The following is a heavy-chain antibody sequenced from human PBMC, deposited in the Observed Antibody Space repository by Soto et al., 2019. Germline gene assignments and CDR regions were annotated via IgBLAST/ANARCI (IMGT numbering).Heavy chain of an antibody. J-gene: IGHJ6*02. CDR1: GFTFSSYG. Sequence: LSCAASGFTFSSYGMHWVRQAPGKGLEWVAVIWYDGSNKYYADSVKGRFTISRDNSKNTLYLQMNSLRAEDTAVYYCARQFGSSWSYYYYYYGMDVWGQGTTVTVSS. V-gene: IGHV3-33*01. D-gene: IGHD6-13*01. CDR3: ARQFGSSWSYYYYYYGMDV. CDR2: IWYDGSNK.